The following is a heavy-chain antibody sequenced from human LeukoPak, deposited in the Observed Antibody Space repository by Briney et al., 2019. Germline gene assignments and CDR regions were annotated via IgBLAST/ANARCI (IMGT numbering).Heavy chain of an antibody. CDR2: INSDGSST. CDR1: GFTSSSYW. CDR3: ARAPLGYCSGGSCYGGFNWFDP. V-gene: IGHV3-74*01. D-gene: IGHD2-15*01. Sequence: PGGSLRLSCAASGFTSSSYWMHWVRQAPGKGLVWVSRINSDGSSTRYADSVKGRFTISRDNAKNTLYLQMNSLRAEDTAVYYCARAPLGYCSGGSCYGGFNWFDPWGQGTLVTVSS. J-gene: IGHJ5*02.